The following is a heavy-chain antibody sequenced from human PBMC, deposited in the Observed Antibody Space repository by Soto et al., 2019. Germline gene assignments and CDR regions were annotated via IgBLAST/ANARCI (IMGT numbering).Heavy chain of an antibody. CDR3: AGGTGWLIDY. V-gene: IGHV3-7*01. CDR1: TFRISLSW. CDR2: IKKDGSEK. D-gene: IGHD2-8*02. J-gene: IGHJ4*02. Sequence: PGVSLRLSCAASTFRISLSWMNWVRLAPGKGLEWVANIKKDGSEKYYVDSVKGRFTISRDNAKNSVYLQMNSLRVDDTGVYYCAGGTGWLIDYWGQGT.